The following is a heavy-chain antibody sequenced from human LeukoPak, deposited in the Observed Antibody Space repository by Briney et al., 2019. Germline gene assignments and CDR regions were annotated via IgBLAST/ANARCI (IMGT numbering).Heavy chain of an antibody. V-gene: IGHV3-48*03. Sequence: QSGGSLRLSCAASGFNFSTYEMNWVRQAPGKGLEWISYISAIDNTIYYVDSVKGRFTISRDNSKNTVYLQMNSLRAEDTAVYYCAKDFDYYYGSGNYFDYWGQGTLVTVSS. CDR3: AKDFDYYYGSGNYFDY. D-gene: IGHD3-10*01. CDR1: GFNFSTYE. CDR2: ISAIDNTI. J-gene: IGHJ4*02.